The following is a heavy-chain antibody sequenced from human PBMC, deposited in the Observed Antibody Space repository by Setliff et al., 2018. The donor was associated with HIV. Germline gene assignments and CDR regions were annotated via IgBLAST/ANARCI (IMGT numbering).Heavy chain of an antibody. CDR2: ITPDSGGT. CDR1: GYTFNDSF. CDR3: ARGIGHCSSGYCN. V-gene: IGHV1-2*02. J-gene: IGHJ4*02. Sequence: GASVKVSCKASGYTFNDSFIHWVRQAPGQGLEWMGWITPDSGGTNYAQKFQGRVTMTRDTSISTAYMELSSLRSDDTAMCYCARGIGHCSSGYCNWGQGTLVTVSS. D-gene: IGHD3-22*01.